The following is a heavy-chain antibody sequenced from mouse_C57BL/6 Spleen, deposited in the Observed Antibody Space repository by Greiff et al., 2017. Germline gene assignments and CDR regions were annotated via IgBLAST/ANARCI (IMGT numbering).Heavy chain of an antibody. CDR2: IWSGRST. CDR3: ASSTVVGAMDY. D-gene: IGHD1-1*01. J-gene: IGHJ4*01. CDR1: GFSFTSYG. Sequence: VQLQQSGPGLVQPSQRLSITCTVSGFSFTSYGVHWVRQSPGKGLEWLGVIWSGRSTDYNAAFISRLSISKDNSKSQVFFKMNSLQADDTAIDYCASSTVVGAMDYWGQGTSVTVSS. V-gene: IGHV2-2*01.